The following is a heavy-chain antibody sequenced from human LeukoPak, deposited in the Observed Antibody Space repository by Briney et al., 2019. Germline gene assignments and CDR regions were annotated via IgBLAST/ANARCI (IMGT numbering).Heavy chain of an antibody. D-gene: IGHD3-3*01. CDR2: VYYSGST. CDR3: ARGSPLWSGYYDYYYYGMDV. Sequence: SETLSLTCTVSGGSISSYYWCWIRQRPGPGLEWVGYVYYSGSTNYNPSLKSRVTISVDTSKNQFSLKLSSVTAADTAVYYCARGSPLWSGYYDYYYYGMDVWGQGTTVTVSS. CDR1: GGSISSYY. V-gene: IGHV4-59*01. J-gene: IGHJ6*02.